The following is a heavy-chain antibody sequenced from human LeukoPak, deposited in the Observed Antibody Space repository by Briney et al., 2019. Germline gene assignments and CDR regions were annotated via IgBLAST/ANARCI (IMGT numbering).Heavy chain of an antibody. D-gene: IGHD1-20*01. J-gene: IGHJ3*02. CDR2: IYYSGST. CDR3: ARDPVPRPSYKWNDDVGDAFDI. Sequence: PSETLSLTCTVSGGSIGSYYWSWIRQPPGKGLEWIGYIYYSGSTNYNPSLKSRVTISVDTSKNQFSLRLSSVTAADTAVYYCARDPVPRPSYKWNDDVGDAFDIWGQGTMVTVSS. CDR1: GGSIGSYY. V-gene: IGHV4-59*01.